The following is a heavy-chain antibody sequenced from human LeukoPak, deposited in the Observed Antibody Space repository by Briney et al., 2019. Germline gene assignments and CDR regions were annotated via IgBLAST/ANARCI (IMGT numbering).Heavy chain of an antibody. CDR3: ARERVSSSWQGEDAFDI. V-gene: IGHV3-66*01. D-gene: IGHD6-13*01. Sequence: GGSLRLSCAASGFTVSSNYMSWVRQAPGKGLEWVSVIYSGGSTYYADSVKGRFTISRDNSKNTLYLQMNSLRAEDTAVYYCARERVSSSWQGEDAFDIWGQGTMVTVSS. CDR2: IYSGGST. J-gene: IGHJ3*02. CDR1: GFTVSSNY.